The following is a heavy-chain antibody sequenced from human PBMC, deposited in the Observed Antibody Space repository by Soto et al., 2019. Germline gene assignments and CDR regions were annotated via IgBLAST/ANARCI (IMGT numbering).Heavy chain of an antibody. D-gene: IGHD6-19*01. Sequence: PSETLSLTCAVSGGSSSSSNWWSWVRQPPGKGLEWIGEIYQSGSTNYNPSLKSRVTISVDKSKNQFSLKLSSVTAADTAVYYCAKGSVVAVAQDLRFDPCGQGTLVTLSS. J-gene: IGHJ5*02. CDR3: AKGSVVAVAQDLRFDP. CDR2: IYQSGST. CDR1: GGSSSSSNW. V-gene: IGHV4-4*02.